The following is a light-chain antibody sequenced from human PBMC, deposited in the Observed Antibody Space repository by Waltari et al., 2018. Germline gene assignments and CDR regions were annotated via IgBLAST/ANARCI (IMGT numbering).Light chain of an antibody. CDR2: DAS. CDR3: QKYGTSPRT. V-gene: IGKV1-5*01. Sequence: DIQMTQSPSTLSASVGDRVTLTCRASQSISSWLAWYQQKPGKAPKLLIYDASSLESGVPSRFSGSGSGTEFTLTISSLQPEDFAVYYCQKYGTSPRTFGQGTKVEIK. CDR1: QSISSW. J-gene: IGKJ1*01.